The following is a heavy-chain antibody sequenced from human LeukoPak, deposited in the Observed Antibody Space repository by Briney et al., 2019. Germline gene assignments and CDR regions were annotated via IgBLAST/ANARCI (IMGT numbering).Heavy chain of an antibody. CDR1: GYTFSCYY. D-gene: IGHD3-22*01. Sequence: RASVKLSCTASGYTFSCYYMNWVRQAPGQGLEWMGIIYPSGGSTSYAQKFQGRVTMTRDKSTSTLYMELSSLRSEDTAVYYCARDLPDMVMTGYRYYYYYGMDVWGKGATVTVSS. CDR2: IYPSGGST. V-gene: IGHV1-46*01. J-gene: IGHJ6*04. CDR3: ARDLPDMVMTGYRYYYYYGMDV.